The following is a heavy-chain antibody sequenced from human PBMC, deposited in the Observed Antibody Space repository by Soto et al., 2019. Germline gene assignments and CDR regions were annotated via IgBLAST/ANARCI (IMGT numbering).Heavy chain of an antibody. Sequence: EASVKVSCKASGYTFTSYGISWVRQAPGQGLEWMGWISAYNGNTNYAQKLQGRVTMTTDTSTSTAYMELRSLRSDDTAVYYCAREGEIMVGGVPSSYGMDVWGQGTPVTAS. V-gene: IGHV1-18*01. D-gene: IGHD3-10*01. CDR1: GYTFTSYG. J-gene: IGHJ6*02. CDR2: ISAYNGNT. CDR3: AREGEIMVGGVPSSYGMDV.